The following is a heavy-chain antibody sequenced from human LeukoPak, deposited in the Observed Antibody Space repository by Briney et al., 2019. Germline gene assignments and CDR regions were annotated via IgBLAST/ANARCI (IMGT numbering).Heavy chain of an antibody. V-gene: IGHV4-34*01. CDR1: GGSFSGYY. CDR3: ARSKRGVATIRDYYYGMDV. CDR2: IDHSGST. D-gene: IGHD5-12*01. Sequence: SETLSLTCAVYGGSFSGYYDWSWIRQPPGKGREWIGEIDHSGSTNYNASLKSRVTISVDTSKKQFSLKLSSVTAADTAVYYCARSKRGVATIRDYYYGMDVWGQGTTVTVSS. J-gene: IGHJ6*02.